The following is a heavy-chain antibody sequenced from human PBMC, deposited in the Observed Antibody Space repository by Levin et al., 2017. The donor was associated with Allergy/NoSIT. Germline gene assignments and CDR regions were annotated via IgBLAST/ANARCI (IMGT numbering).Heavy chain of an antibody. CDR3: ARLSGGGSTWPPD. V-gene: IGHV1-2*02. CDR1: GYTFTGYY. D-gene: IGHD5-12*01. CDR2: INPNSGGT. J-gene: IGHJ4*02. Sequence: RASVKVSCKASGYTFTGYYMHWVRQAPGQGLEWMGWINPNSGGTNYAQKFQGRVTMTRDTSISTAYMELSRLRSDDTAVYYCARLSGGGSTWPPDWGQGTLVTVSS.